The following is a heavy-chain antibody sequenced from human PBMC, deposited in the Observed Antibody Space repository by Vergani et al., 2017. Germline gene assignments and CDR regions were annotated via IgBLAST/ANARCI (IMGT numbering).Heavy chain of an antibody. D-gene: IGHD6-19*01. CDR1: GGSISSSSYY. CDR3: ARDPKQIAVGKYYYGMDV. CDR2: IYYSGST. V-gene: IGHV4-61*05. Sequence: QLQLQESGPGLVKPSETLSLTCTVSGGSISSSSYYWSWIRQPPGKGLEWIGYIYYSGSTNYNPSLKSRVTISVDTSKNQFSLKLSSVTAADTAVYYCARDPKQIAVGKYYYGMDVWGQGTTVTVSS. J-gene: IGHJ6*02.